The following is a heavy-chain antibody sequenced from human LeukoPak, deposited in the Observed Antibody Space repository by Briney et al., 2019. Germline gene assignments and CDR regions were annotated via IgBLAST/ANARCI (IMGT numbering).Heavy chain of an antibody. CDR3: ARRGGSGWYFDF. J-gene: IGHJ4*02. Sequence: GGSLRLSCAASGFTFSSFDMSWVRQAPGKGLEWVSGIYDRDSGTHYADSVKGRFTMSSDNSKNTLNLQMNSLRVEDPAVYYCARRGGSGWYFDFWGQGTLVTVSS. CDR2: IYDRDSGT. CDR1: GFTFSSFD. D-gene: IGHD6-19*01. V-gene: IGHV3-23*01.